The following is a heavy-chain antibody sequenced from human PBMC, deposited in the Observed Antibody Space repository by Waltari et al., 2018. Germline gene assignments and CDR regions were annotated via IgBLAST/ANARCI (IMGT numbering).Heavy chain of an antibody. J-gene: IGHJ6*02. CDR1: GFTFSSYW. V-gene: IGHV3-7*01. D-gene: IGHD6-13*01. CDR2: IKQDGSEK. Sequence: EVQLVESGGGLVQPGGSLRLSCAASGFTFSSYWMSWVRQAPGKGLEWVANIKQDGSEKYYVDSVKGRFTISRDNAKNSLYLQMNSLRAEDTAVYYCARDVGYSSSWYQFGHYYYGMDVWGQGTTVTVSS. CDR3: ARDVGYSSSWYQFGHYYYGMDV.